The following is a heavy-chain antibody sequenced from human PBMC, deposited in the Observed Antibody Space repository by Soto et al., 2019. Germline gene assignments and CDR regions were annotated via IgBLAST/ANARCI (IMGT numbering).Heavy chain of an antibody. J-gene: IGHJ4*02. V-gene: IGHV3-30*18. Sequence: HPGGSLRLSCAASGFTFSSYGMHWVRQAPGKGLEWVAVISYDGSNKYYADSVKGRFTISRDNSKNTLYLQMNSLRAEDTAVYYCAKDNGYSYGSHGFDYWGQGTLVTVSS. CDR3: AKDNGYSYGSHGFDY. CDR2: ISYDGSNK. D-gene: IGHD5-18*01. CDR1: GFTFSSYG.